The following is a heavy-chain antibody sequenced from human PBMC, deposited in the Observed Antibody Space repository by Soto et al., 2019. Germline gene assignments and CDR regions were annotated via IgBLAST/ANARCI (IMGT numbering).Heavy chain of an antibody. CDR3: ARGHIVVVPAASTYFDY. Sequence: SETLSLTCTVSGGSISSGGYYWSWIRQHPGKGLEWIGYIYYSGSTYYNPSLKSRVTISVDTSKNQFSLKLSSVTAADTAVYYCARGHIVVVPAASTYFDYWGQGTLVTVSS. CDR1: GGSISSGGYY. D-gene: IGHD2-2*01. J-gene: IGHJ4*02. CDR2: IYYSGST. V-gene: IGHV4-31*03.